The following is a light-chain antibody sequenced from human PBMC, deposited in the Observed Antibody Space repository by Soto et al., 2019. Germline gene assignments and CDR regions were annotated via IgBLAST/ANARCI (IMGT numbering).Light chain of an antibody. Sequence: QSVLTQPASVSGSPGQSITISCTGTSSDIGAYNYVSWYQQHPGKAPKLMIYEVSNRPSGGSNRFSGSKSGHTASLTISGLQAEDEADYYCNSYTSSTTVEVFGTGTKVTVL. CDR1: SSDIGAYNY. J-gene: IGLJ1*01. CDR3: NSYTSSTTVEV. V-gene: IGLV2-14*01. CDR2: EVS.